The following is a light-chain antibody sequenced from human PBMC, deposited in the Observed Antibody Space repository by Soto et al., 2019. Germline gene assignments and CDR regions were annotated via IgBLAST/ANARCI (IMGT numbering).Light chain of an antibody. V-gene: IGKV3-15*01. Sequence: EIMMTQSPATLSVSPGERATLSCRASQSVSNNLAWYQQKPGQVPRLLIYYASTRATGIPARFSGSGSGTEFTLTISSLQSEDFALYYCPQYNDWPPITFGQGTRLEI. CDR2: YAS. CDR1: QSVSNN. J-gene: IGKJ5*01. CDR3: PQYNDWPPIT.